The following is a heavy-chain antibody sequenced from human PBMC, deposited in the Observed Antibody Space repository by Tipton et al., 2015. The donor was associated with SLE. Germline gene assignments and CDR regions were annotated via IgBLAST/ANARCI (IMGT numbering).Heavy chain of an antibody. V-gene: IGHV4-39*07. CDR3: ARGYFYYYYAMDV. J-gene: IGHJ6*02. CDR1: GGSISSSSYY. CDR2: IYYSGST. Sequence: TLSLTCTVSGGSISSSSYYWGWIRQPPGKGLEWIGSIYYSGSTYYNPSLKSRVTTSVDTSKNQFSLRLSSVTAADTAVYYCARGYFYYYYAMDVWGQGTTVTVS.